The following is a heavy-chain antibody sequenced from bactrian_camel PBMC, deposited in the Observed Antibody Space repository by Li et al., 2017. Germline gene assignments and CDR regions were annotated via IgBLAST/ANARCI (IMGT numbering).Heavy chain of an antibody. CDR2: IRSDGGT. CDR1: GYACYRNC. Sequence: HVQLVESGGGSVQAGGSLRLSCGVRGYACYRNCWAWFRQAPGKEREGVATIRSDGGTSYADSVKGRFTISKDNAKNTLYLQMNSLKPEDTAIYYCAGRTWGSGSYCRPPPQAQEVNLVTGARGPRSPSP. V-gene: IGHV3S53*01. D-gene: IGHD2*01. CDR3: AGRTWGSGSYCRPPPQAQEVNLVT. J-gene: IGHJ6*01.